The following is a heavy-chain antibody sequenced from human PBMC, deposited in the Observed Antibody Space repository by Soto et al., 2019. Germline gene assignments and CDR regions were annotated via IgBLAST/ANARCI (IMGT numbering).Heavy chain of an antibody. CDR3: ARDPSGSYSCWCDP. V-gene: IGHV3-30-3*01. CDR1: GFTFSSYA. Sequence: QVQLVESGGGVVQPGRSLRLSCAASGFTFSSYAMHWVRQAPGKGLEWVAVISYDGSNKYYADSVKGRFTISRDNSKNTLYLQMNSLRAEDTAVYYCARDPSGSYSCWCDPWGQGTLVTVSS. J-gene: IGHJ5*02. D-gene: IGHD1-26*01. CDR2: ISYDGSNK.